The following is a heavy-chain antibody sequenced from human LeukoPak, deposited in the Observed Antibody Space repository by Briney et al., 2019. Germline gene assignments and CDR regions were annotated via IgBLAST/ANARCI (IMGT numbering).Heavy chain of an antibody. J-gene: IGHJ4*02. D-gene: IGHD3-22*01. Sequence: GGSLRLSCAASGFTLSSYWMSWVRQAPGKGLEWVANIKQDGSEKYYVDSVEGRFTISRDNAKNSLYLQMNSLRAEDTAVYYCARVQDDSTYFDYWGQGNLVTVSS. CDR1: GFTLSSYW. V-gene: IGHV3-7*01. CDR3: ARVQDDSTYFDY. CDR2: IKQDGSEK.